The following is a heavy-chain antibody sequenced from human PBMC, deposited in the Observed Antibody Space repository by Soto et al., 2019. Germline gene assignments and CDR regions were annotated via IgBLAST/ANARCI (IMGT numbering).Heavy chain of an antibody. D-gene: IGHD3-16*01. CDR3: ARVPIDTYMIYCSDP. CDR2: IYFSGRT. Sequence: PXVTLCLTCTVSGDSVSSGDYYWTWIRQPPGKGLEWFGHIYFSGRTNYIPSLESRVTISLDTSKNQFSLKLTSVTAADTAVYYCARVPIDTYMIYCSDPWGQGTLVTVSS. CDR1: GDSVSSGDYY. V-gene: IGHV4-61*08. J-gene: IGHJ5*02.